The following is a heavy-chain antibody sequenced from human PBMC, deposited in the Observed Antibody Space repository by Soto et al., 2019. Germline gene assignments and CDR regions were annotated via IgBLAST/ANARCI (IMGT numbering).Heavy chain of an antibody. CDR3: ARVKFMGYGMDV. J-gene: IGHJ6*02. V-gene: IGHV3-21*01. CDR2: ISSSSSYI. D-gene: IGHD1-26*01. Sequence: PGGSLRLSCAASGFTFSSYSMNWVRQAPGKGLEWVSSISSSSSYIYYADSVKGRFTISRDNAKNSLYLQMNSLRAGDTAVHYCARVKFMGYGMDVWGHGTTVTVSS. CDR1: GFTFSSYS.